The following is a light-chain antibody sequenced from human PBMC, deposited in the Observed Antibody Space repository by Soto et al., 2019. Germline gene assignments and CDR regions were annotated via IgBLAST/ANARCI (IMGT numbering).Light chain of an antibody. CDR1: SSDVGGYNY. CDR2: EVN. J-gene: IGLJ1*01. V-gene: IGLV2-8*01. Sequence: QSALPQPPSASGSPGQSVAISCTGTSSDVGGYNYVSWYQQHPGKAPKLMIYEVNKRPSGVSGRFSGSKSGNTASLTISGLQAEDEADYYCCSFTSSNTHVFGTGTKVTVL. CDR3: CSFTSSNTHV.